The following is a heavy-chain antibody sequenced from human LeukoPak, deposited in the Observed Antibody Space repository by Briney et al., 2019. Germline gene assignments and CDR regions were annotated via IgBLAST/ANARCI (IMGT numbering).Heavy chain of an antibody. Sequence: SETLSLTCTVSGGSISSYYWSWIRQPPGKGLEWIGYIYYSGRTNYDPSLKSRDTISIHTSKNPFSLKLSSVTAADTDVYYCARPHRDSSGWRDAFDIWGQGTMVTVSS. CDR3: ARPHRDSSGWRDAFDI. J-gene: IGHJ3*02. D-gene: IGHD6-19*01. CDR2: IYYSGRT. V-gene: IGHV4-59*08. CDR1: GGSISSYY.